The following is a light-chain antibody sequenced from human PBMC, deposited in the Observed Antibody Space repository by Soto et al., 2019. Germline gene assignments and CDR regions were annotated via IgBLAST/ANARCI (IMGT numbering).Light chain of an antibody. J-gene: IGKJ4*01. CDR3: QQYCCTPPLT. V-gene: IGKV3-20*01. CDR2: ATS. CDR1: QSISSSY. Sequence: EIVLTQSPGTLSLSPGERATLSCRASQSISSSYLGWYQQKPGQSPRLLIFATSTRATGIPDRFSGTGSGTDFTLTISRLEPEEFAVYYCQQYCCTPPLTFGGGTKVEIK.